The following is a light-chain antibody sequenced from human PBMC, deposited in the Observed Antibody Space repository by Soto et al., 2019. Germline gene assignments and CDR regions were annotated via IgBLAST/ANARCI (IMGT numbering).Light chain of an antibody. V-gene: IGKV3-11*01. J-gene: IGKJ5*01. Sequence: EIVLTQSPATLSLSPGERATLSCRASQNINRYLIWYQQKPGQAPRLLISDASDRATGIPARFSGSGSGTDVTRTINSLEPEDSAVYYCQQRAKWPITFGQGTRLEIK. CDR3: QQRAKWPIT. CDR2: DAS. CDR1: QNINRY.